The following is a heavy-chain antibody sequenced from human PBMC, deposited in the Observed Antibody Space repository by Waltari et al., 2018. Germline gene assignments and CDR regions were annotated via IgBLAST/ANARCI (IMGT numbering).Heavy chain of an antibody. CDR2: IIPIFGTA. J-gene: IGHJ6*02. D-gene: IGHD2-15*01. V-gene: IGHV1-69*01. CDR1: GYTFSSYA. Sequence: QVQLVQSGAEVKKPGASVKVSCKASGYTFSSYAISWVRQAPGQGLGWMGGIIPIFGTANYAQKFQGRVTITTDESTSTAYMELSSLRSEDTAVYYCARGYCSGGSCYSYYYYGMDVWGQGTTVTVSS. CDR3: ARGYCSGGSCYSYYYYGMDV.